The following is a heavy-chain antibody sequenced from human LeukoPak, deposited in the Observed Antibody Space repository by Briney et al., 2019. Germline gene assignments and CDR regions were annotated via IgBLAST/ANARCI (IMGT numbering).Heavy chain of an antibody. Sequence: GGSLRLSCAASGFTVSANHMNWVRQVPGKGLDWVSVMYSGGDTYYADSVKDRFTFSRDDSKNTLYLQMNSLRPEDTAVYYCASQGGITIIRAVPAFGYWGQGTLVTVSS. J-gene: IGHJ4*02. D-gene: IGHD3-10*01. CDR2: MYSGGDT. CDR1: GFTVSANH. V-gene: IGHV3-66*04. CDR3: ASQGGITIIRAVPAFGY.